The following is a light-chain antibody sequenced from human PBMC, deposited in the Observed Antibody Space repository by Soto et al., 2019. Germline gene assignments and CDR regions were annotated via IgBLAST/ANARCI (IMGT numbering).Light chain of an antibody. CDR1: QSVSSSY. Sequence: EIVLTQSPGTLSLSPGERATLSCRASQSVSSSYLAWYQQKPGQAPRLLIYDASSRATGIPDRFSGSGSATDFAVTISSLEPEDLAVYYGQQYGSSPRGLTCGGGTKVEIK. CDR3: QQYGSSPRGLT. CDR2: DAS. V-gene: IGKV3-20*01. J-gene: IGKJ4*01.